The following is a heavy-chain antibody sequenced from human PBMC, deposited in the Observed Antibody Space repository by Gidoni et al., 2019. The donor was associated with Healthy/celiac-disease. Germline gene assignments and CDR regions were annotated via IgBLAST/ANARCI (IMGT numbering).Heavy chain of an antibody. CDR2: IYYSGST. D-gene: IGHD5-12*01. Sequence: QLQLQESGPGLVKPSETLSLTCTVSGGSISSSSYYWGWIRQPPGKGLEWIGSIYYSGSTYYNPSLKSRVTISGDTSKNQFSLKLSSVTAADTAVYYCARFEYSGYDTAYWGQGTLVTVSS. CDR3: ARFEYSGYDTAY. CDR1: GGSISSSSYY. V-gene: IGHV4-39*01. J-gene: IGHJ4*02.